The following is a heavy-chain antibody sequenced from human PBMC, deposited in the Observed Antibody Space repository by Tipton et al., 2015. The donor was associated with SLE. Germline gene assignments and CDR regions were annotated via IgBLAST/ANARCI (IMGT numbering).Heavy chain of an antibody. CDR3: ARWIAVPATANSDAFDI. CDR2: IHHSGRT. J-gene: IGHJ3*02. V-gene: IGHV5-51*03. Sequence: VQLVQSGAEVKKPGESLKISCKGSGYSFTSHWIGWVRQMPGKGLEWIGNIHHSGRTYYNPSLISRPTMSVDTSNNQLSLRLSSVTAADTAVYYCARWIAVPATANSDAFDIWGQGTMVTVSS. CDR1: GYSFTSHW. D-gene: IGHD2-2*01.